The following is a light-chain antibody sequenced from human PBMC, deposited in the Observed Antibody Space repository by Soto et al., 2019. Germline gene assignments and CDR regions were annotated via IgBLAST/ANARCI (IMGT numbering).Light chain of an antibody. J-gene: IGKJ5*01. CDR1: QGISSY. Sequence: AIRMTQSPSSFSASTGDGVTITCRASQGISSYLAWYQQKPGKAPKLLIYAASTLQTGVPSRFSGGGFGTDFTLTISSLQPEDIATYYCQQYYNLPITFGQGTRLEIK. CDR2: AAS. V-gene: IGKV1-8*01. CDR3: QQYYNLPIT.